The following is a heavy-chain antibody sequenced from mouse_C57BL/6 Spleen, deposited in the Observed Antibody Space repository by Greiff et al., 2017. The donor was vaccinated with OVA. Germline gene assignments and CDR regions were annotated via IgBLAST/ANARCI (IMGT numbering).Heavy chain of an antibody. Sequence: QVQLQQSGAELMKPGASVKLSCKATGYTFTGYWIEWVKQRPGHGLEWIGEILPGSGSTNYIEKFKGKATFTADTSSNTAYMQLSSLTTEDSAIYYCARYYYGSSWYFDVWGTGTTVTVSS. CDR2: ILPGSGST. CDR3: ARYYYGSSWYFDV. D-gene: IGHD1-1*01. CDR1: GYTFTGYW. V-gene: IGHV1-9*01. J-gene: IGHJ1*03.